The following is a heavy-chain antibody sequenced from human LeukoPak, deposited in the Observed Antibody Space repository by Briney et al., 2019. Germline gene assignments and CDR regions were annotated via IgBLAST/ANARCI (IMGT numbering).Heavy chain of an antibody. D-gene: IGHD6-13*01. V-gene: IGHV3-48*01. CDR1: GFTFSSYS. CDR2: ISSSSSTI. Sequence: GGSLRLSCAASGFTFSSYSMNWVRQAPGKGLEWVSYISSSSSTIYYADSVKGRFTISRDNAKNSLYLQMNSLRAEDTAVYYCARVAAAGRPYYFDYWGQGTLVTVSS. CDR3: ARVAAAGRPYYFDY. J-gene: IGHJ4*02.